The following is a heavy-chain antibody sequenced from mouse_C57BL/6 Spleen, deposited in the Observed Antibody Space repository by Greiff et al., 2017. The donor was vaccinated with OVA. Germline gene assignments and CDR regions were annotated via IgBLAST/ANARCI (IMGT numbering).Heavy chain of an antibody. V-gene: IGHV1-59*01. J-gene: IGHJ4*01. CDR2: RYASYTCT. D-gene: IGHD3-2*02. CDR3: ARGSSGYAMDY. CDR1: GYTFNRDW. Sequence: QVQLQQPGAELVRPGTSVKLSCKASGYTFNRDWMHWAKQSPVQSVESTPLRYASYTCTNYNQKFKGKATLTVDTSSSTAYMQLSSLTSEDSSVYYCARGSSGYAMDYWGQGTSVTVSS.